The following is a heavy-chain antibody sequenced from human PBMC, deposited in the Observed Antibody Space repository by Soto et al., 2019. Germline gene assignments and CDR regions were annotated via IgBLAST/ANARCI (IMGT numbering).Heavy chain of an antibody. CDR1: GFRFDDYA. D-gene: IGHD6-13*01. Sequence: EVQLVESGGGLVQPGRSLRLSCAASGFRFDDYAMHWVRQAPGKGLEWVSGISWNSGSIDYADSVKGRFTISRDSARNYLFLQMNSLRADDTALYFCAKDRAAGRGNFAYWGQGTLVTVSS. V-gene: IGHV3-9*01. CDR2: ISWNSGSI. CDR3: AKDRAAGRGNFAY. J-gene: IGHJ4*02.